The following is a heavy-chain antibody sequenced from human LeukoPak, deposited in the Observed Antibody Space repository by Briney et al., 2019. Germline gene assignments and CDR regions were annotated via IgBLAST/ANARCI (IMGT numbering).Heavy chain of an antibody. J-gene: IGHJ4*02. CDR2: INWNGGST. V-gene: IGHV3-20*04. CDR1: GFTFDDYG. CDR3: ARGDIVVVVAAYFDY. D-gene: IGHD2-15*01. Sequence: GGSLRLSCAASGFTFDDYGMSWVRQAPGKGLEWVSGINWNGGSTGYADSVKGRFTISRDNAKNSLYLQMNSLRVEDTALYYCARGDIVVVVAAYFDYWGQGTLVTVSS.